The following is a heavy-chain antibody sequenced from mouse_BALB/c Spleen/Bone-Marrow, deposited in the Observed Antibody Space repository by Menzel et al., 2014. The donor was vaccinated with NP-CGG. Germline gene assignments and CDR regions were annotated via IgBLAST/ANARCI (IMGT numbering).Heavy chain of an antibody. CDR1: GFTFSSYG. CDR3: ARDSLLRSLYAMDY. J-gene: IGHJ4*01. V-gene: IGHV5-6-3*01. D-gene: IGHD1-2*01. Sequence: EVKLVESGGGLVQPGGSLKLSCAASGFTFSSYGMSWVRQTPDKRLELVATISSNGGRTYYPDSVKGRFTISRDNAKNTLYLQMSSLKSEDTAMYYCARDSLLRSLYAMDYWGQGTSVTVSS. CDR2: ISSNGGRT.